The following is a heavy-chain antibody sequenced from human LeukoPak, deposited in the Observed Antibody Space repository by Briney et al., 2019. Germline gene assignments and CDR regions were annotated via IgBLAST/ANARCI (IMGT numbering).Heavy chain of an antibody. CDR1: GFTFSSYS. CDR3: ARDGSLRYDSSGYYYEGCAFDI. J-gene: IGHJ3*02. Sequence: PGGSLRLSCAASGFTFSSYSMNWVRQAPGEGLEWVSSISSSSSYIYYADSVKGRFTISRDNAKNSLYLQMTSLRAEDTAVYYCARDGSLRYDSSGYYYEGCAFDIWGQGTMVTVSS. D-gene: IGHD3-22*01. CDR2: ISSSSSYI. V-gene: IGHV3-21*01.